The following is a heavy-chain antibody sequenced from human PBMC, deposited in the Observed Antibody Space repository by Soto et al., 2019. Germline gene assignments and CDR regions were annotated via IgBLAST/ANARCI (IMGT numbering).Heavy chain of an antibody. Sequence: QVQLVQSGAEVKKPGASVKVSCKASGYIFIHYYIHWVRQAPGQGLEWMAIINPNRGSTNYAQKSKAKITVTSDTSTRPVSMALNSPGSDDTAVYCCARSLLQSDFWGQGTLVTVSS. CDR2: INPNRGST. D-gene: IGHD2-21*01. J-gene: IGHJ4*02. V-gene: IGHV1-46*01. CDR1: GYIFIHYY. CDR3: ARSLLQSDF.